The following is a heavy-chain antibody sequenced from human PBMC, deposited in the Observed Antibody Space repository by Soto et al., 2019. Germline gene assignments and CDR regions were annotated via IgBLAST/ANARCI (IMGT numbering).Heavy chain of an antibody. CDR3: ARGQGWGLRSYYYYYMDV. CDR2: INHSGST. V-gene: IGHV4-34*01. Sequence: QVQLQQWGAGLLKPSETLSLTCAVYGGSFSGYYWSWIRQPPGKGLERIGEINHSGSTNYNPALKSRVTISVNTSKNQFSRKLSSVTAADTAVYYCARGQGWGLRSYYYYYMDVWGKGPTVTVSS. CDR1: GGSFSGYY. J-gene: IGHJ6*03. D-gene: IGHD1-26*01.